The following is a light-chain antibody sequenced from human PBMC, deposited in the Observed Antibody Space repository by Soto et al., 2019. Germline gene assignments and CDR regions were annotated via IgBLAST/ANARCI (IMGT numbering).Light chain of an antibody. CDR3: QQYNNWPYT. CDR2: GAS. Sequence: EIVMTQSPATLSVSPGERATLSCRASQSVSSNLAWYQQKPGQAPRLLIYGASTRATGIPARFSGSRSGTEFTLTISSLQSEDFAVYYCQQYNNWPYTFGQGTNWRSN. J-gene: IGKJ2*01. V-gene: IGKV3-15*01. CDR1: QSVSSN.